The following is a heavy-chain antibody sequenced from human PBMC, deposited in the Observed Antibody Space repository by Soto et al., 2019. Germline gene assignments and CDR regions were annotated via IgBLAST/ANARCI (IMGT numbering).Heavy chain of an antibody. D-gene: IGHD5-18*01. CDR3: ARHIVDTSMTASFNY. CDR2: IYPGDSDA. CDR1: GYSFLNYW. V-gene: IGHV5-51*01. Sequence: GESLKISCKTSGYSFLNYWIGWVRQMPGKGLEWMGIIYPGDSDARYSPSFQGQVTISADKSISTVYLQWSSLKASDTATYYCARHIVDTSMTASFNYWGQGTQVTV. J-gene: IGHJ4*02.